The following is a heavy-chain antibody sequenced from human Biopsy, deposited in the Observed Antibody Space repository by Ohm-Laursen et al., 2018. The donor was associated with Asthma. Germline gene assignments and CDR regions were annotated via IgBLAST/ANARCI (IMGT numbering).Heavy chain of an antibody. V-gene: IGHV3-30*03. D-gene: IGHD6-6*01. CDR2: ISFDGSNE. J-gene: IGHJ6*02. CDR1: RFTYE. Sequence: SLRLSCAASRFTYEMHWVRQAPGKGLEWVAVISFDGSNEDYADSVKGRFTISRDNSKNTLYLQMNSLRAEDTAVYYCARKIAARGGMGVWGQGTTVTVSS. CDR3: ARKIAARGGMGV.